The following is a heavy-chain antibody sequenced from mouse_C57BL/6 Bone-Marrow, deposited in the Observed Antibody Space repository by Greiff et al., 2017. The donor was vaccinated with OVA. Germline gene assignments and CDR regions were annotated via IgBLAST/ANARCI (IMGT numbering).Heavy chain of an antibody. Sequence: QVQLQQSGAELARPGASVKLSCKASGYTFTSYGISWVKQRTGQGLEWIGEIYPRSGNTYYNEKFKGKATLTADKSSSTAYMELRSLTSEDSAVYFCARRRQHRLRYFAMDYWGQGTSVTVS. D-gene: IGHD3-2*02. J-gene: IGHJ4*01. V-gene: IGHV1-81*01. CDR1: GYTFTSYG. CDR2: IYPRSGNT. CDR3: ARRRQHRLRYFAMDY.